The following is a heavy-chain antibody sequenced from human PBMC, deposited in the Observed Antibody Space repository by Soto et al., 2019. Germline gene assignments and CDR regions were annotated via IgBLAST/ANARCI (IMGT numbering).Heavy chain of an antibody. CDR3: ARVIFCSGGSCYSRPLYYFDY. D-gene: IGHD2-15*01. J-gene: IGHJ4*02. V-gene: IGHV3-11*06. CDR2: ISSSSSYT. CDR1: GFTFSDYY. Sequence: PGGSLRLSCAASGFTFSDYYMSWIRQAPGKGLEWVSYISSSSSYTNYADSVKGRFTISRDNAKNSLYLQMNSLRAEDTAVYYCARVIFCSGGSCYSRPLYYFDYWGQGTLVTVSS.